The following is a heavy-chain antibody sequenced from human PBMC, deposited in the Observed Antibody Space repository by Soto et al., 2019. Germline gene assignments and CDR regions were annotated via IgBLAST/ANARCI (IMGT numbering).Heavy chain of an antibody. J-gene: IGHJ3*01. D-gene: IGHD2-21*01. Sequence: QVQLQESGPGLVKPSGTLSLTCDVSGASIRSSSWWTWLRQSPGKGLEWIGEFYHAGRPHYNPSFQSRVTISADTSKNLFSLSLTSVTAADTAIYYCARASSFRGDFDFWGQGTAVVVSS. CDR3: ARASSFRGDFDF. V-gene: IGHV4-4*02. CDR2: FYHAGRP. CDR1: GASIRSSSW.